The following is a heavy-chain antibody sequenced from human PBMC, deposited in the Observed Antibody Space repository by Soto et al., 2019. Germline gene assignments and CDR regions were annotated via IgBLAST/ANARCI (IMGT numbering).Heavy chain of an antibody. J-gene: IGHJ6*03. CDR2: INHSGST. V-gene: IGHV4-34*01. Sequence: SETLSLTCAVYGGSFSGYYWSWIRQPPGKGLEWIGEINHSGSTNYNPSLKSRVNISVDTSKNQFSLKLSSVTAADTAVYYCARGRDCSSSSCYFYYYYYYLDVWGEGTTVTVSS. D-gene: IGHD2-2*01. CDR3: ARGRDCSSSSCYFYYYYYYLDV. CDR1: GGSFSGYY.